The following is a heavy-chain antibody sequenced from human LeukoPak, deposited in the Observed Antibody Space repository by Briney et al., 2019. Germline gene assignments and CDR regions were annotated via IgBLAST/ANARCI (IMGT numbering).Heavy chain of an antibody. J-gene: IGHJ4*02. CDR3: ARDAGNSGYKLLDY. D-gene: IGHD5-12*01. CDR1: GFTFSIYW. Sequence: GGSQSLSCAASGFTFSIYWMTWVRQAPGKGLEWLANIKQDGSEKNYVDSVKGRFTISRDNAKNSLYMQMDSLRAEDTAVYYCARDAGNSGYKLLDYWGQG. CDR2: IKQDGSEK. V-gene: IGHV3-7*01.